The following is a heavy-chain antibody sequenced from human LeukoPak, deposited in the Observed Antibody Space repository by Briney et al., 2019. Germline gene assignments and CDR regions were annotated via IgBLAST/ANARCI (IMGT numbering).Heavy chain of an antibody. Sequence: PSETLSLTCTVSGGPISSYYWSWIRQPPGKGLEWIGYIYYSGSTNYNPSLKSRVTISVDTSKNQFSLKLSSVTAADTAVYYCARGVRDFWSGYPGSDAFDIWGQGTMVTVSS. J-gene: IGHJ3*02. CDR3: ARGVRDFWSGYPGSDAFDI. CDR1: GGPISSYY. V-gene: IGHV4-59*01. CDR2: IYYSGST. D-gene: IGHD3-3*01.